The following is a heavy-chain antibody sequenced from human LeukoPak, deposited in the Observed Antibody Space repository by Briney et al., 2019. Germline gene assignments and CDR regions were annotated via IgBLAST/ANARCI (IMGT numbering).Heavy chain of an antibody. CDR2: IYYTGST. J-gene: IGHJ4*02. V-gene: IGHV4-59*08. CDR1: GGSINNYW. Sequence: SETLSLTCTVSGGSINNYWWSWIRQPPGKGLEWIGYIYYTGSTNYNPSLKSRVTMSVDTSKIQFSLKLSSVTAADTAVYYCARKPYSSGEDYWGQGTLVTVSS. D-gene: IGHD6-19*01. CDR3: ARKPYSSGEDY.